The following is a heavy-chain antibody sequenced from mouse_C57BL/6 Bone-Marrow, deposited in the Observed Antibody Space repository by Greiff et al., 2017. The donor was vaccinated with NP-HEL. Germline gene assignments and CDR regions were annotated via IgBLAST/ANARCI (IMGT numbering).Heavy chain of an antibody. CDR1: GFTFSDYY. Sequence: EVHLGESEGGLVQPGSSMKLSCTASGFTFSDYYMAWVRQVPEKGLEWVANINYDGSSTYYLDSLKSRFIISRDNAKNILYLQMSSLKSEDTATYYCARDDYYGSSLFAYWGQGTLVTVSA. CDR2: INYDGSST. V-gene: IGHV5-16*01. CDR3: ARDDYYGSSLFAY. J-gene: IGHJ3*01. D-gene: IGHD1-1*01.